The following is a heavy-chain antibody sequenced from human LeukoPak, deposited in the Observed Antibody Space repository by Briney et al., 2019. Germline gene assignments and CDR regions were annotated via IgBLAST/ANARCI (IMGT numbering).Heavy chain of an antibody. Sequence: ASVKVSCRASGGTFSSYAISWVRQAPGQGLEWMGGIIPIFGTANYAQKFQGRVTITADESTSTAYMELSSLRAEDTAVYYCAKGRSDWQWLPGWGQGTLVTVSS. V-gene: IGHV1-69*13. D-gene: IGHD6-19*01. CDR3: AKGRSDWQWLPG. CDR2: IIPIFGTA. J-gene: IGHJ4*02. CDR1: GGTFSSYA.